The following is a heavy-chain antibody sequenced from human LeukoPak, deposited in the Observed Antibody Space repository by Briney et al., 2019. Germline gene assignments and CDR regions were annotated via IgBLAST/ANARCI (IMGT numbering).Heavy chain of an antibody. CDR3: ARDPVTMIGFGP. D-gene: IGHD3-22*01. CDR2: IYYSGST. V-gene: IGHV4-59*01. Sequence: PSETLSLTCTVSGGSISSYYWSWIRQPPGKGLEWIGYIYYSGSTNYNPSLKSRVTISVDTSKNQFSLKLSSVTAADTAVYYCARDPVTMIGFGPWGQGTLVTVSS. CDR1: GGSISSYY. J-gene: IGHJ5*02.